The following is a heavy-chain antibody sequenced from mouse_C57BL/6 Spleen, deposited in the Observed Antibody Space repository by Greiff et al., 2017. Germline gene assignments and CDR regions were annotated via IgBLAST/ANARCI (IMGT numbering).Heavy chain of an antibody. Sequence: VQLQQSGAELVRPGASVTLSCKASGYTFTDYEMHWVKQTPVHGLEWIGAIDPETGGTAYNQKFKGKAILTADKSSSTAYMELRSLAAEDSAVYYCTRGDWDYWGQGTTLTVAS. CDR2: IDPETGGT. CDR1: GYTFTDYE. D-gene: IGHD3-3*01. J-gene: IGHJ2*01. V-gene: IGHV1-15*01. CDR3: TRGDWDY.